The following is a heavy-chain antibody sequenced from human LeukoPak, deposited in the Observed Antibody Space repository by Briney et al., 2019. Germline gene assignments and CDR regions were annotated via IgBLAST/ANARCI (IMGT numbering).Heavy chain of an antibody. CDR2: NNPNSGGT. V-gene: IGHV1-2*02. D-gene: IGHD7-27*01. J-gene: IGHJ4*02. CDR1: GYTFTGYY. Sequence: GASVTVSCKASGYTFTGYYMHWVRQAPGQGLEWMGWNNPNSGGTNYAQKFQGRVTMTRDTSISTAYMELSRLRSDDTAVYYCARDNWGLDSSDYWGQGTLVTVSS. CDR3: ARDNWGLDSSDY.